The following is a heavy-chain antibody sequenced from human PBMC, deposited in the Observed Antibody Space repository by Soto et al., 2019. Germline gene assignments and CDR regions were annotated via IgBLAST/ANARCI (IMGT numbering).Heavy chain of an antibody. Sequence: GGSLRLSCAASGFTVSSNYMSWVRQAPGKGLEWVSVIYSGGSTYYADSVKGRFTISRDNSKNTLYLQMNSLRAEDTAVYYCARNSYGSPAFDYWGQGTLVTVSS. V-gene: IGHV3-53*01. CDR1: GFTVSSNY. CDR2: IYSGGST. CDR3: ARNSYGSPAFDY. D-gene: IGHD5-18*01. J-gene: IGHJ4*02.